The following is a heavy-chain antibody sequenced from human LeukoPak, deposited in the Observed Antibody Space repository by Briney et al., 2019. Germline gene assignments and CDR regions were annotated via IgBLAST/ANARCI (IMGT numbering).Heavy chain of an antibody. Sequence: GGSLRLSCAASGFTFSDYSMNWIRQAPGEGLEGVSSISSISGHIYYADSVKGRFTISRDNAKNSLYLQMNSLRDEDTAVYYCARLFRAGGDYWGQGTLATVSS. CDR3: ARLFRAGGDY. J-gene: IGHJ4*02. V-gene: IGHV3-21*06. CDR2: ISSISGHI. CDR1: GFTFSDYS. D-gene: IGHD2-21*01.